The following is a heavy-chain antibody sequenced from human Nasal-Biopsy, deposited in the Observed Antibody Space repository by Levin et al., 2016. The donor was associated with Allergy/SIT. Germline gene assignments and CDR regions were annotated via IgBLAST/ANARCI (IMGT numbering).Heavy chain of an antibody. CDR1: GGSMSNQH. D-gene: IGHD2-2*01. J-gene: IGHJ4*02. CDR2: ISYRGNT. Sequence: SETLSLTCTVSGGSMSNQHWSWIRQAPGRGLEWIGYISYRGNTNYNPSLQSRVTISVDTSKNLFSLTLSSVTAADTAVYFCARAAGPSAMPALFDYWGQGTLVTVSS. V-gene: IGHV4-59*11. CDR3: ARAAGPSAMPALFDY.